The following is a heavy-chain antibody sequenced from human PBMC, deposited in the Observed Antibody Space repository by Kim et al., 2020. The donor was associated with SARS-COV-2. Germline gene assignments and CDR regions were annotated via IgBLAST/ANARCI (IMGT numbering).Heavy chain of an antibody. CDR3: VRENYWAFDV. CDR1: GFTLSHYS. D-gene: IGHD2-15*01. CDR2: ISGTGTIT. Sequence: GGSLRLSCATSGFTLSHYSMNWVRQSPGKGLEWVSHISGTGTITQHADSVRGRFTIARDNANNSLLLQMNGLRAEDTAVYFCVRENYWAFDVWGQGTMVTVSS. J-gene: IGHJ3*01. V-gene: IGHV3-48*04.